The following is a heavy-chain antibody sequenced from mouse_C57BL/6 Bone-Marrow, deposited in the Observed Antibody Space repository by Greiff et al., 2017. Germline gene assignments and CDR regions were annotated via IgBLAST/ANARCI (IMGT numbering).Heavy chain of an antibody. CDR2: IDPSDSYT. D-gene: IGHD1-1*02. CDR3: ARKYGSYYSYYDMDY. J-gene: IGHJ4*01. V-gene: IGHV1-59*01. Sequence: VQLQQPGAELVRPGTSVKLSCKASGYTFTSYWMHWVKQRPGQGLEWIGVIDPSDSYTNYNQKFKGKATLTVDTSSSTAYMQLSSLTSEDSAVYYCARKYGSYYSYYDMDYWGQGTSVTVSS. CDR1: GYTFTSYW.